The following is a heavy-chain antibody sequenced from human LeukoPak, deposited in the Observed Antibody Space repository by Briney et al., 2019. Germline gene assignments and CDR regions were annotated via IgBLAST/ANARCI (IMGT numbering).Heavy chain of an antibody. CDR1: GGSVSSGSYY. D-gene: IGHD3-16*01. Sequence: SETLSHTCTVSGGSVSSGSYYWSWIRQPPGKGLEWIGYIYYSGSTNYNPSLKSRVTISVDTSKNQFSLKLSSVTAADTAVYYCARDLYGLNWFDPWGQGTLVTVSS. CDR2: IYYSGST. V-gene: IGHV4-61*01. J-gene: IGHJ5*02. CDR3: ARDLYGLNWFDP.